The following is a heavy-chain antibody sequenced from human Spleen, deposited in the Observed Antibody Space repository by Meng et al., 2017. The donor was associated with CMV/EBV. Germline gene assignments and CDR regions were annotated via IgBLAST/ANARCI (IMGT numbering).Heavy chain of an antibody. CDR1: GFTFASYW. CDR3: ARGPITIFGVAFDY. CDR2: TNSFGTST. D-gene: IGHD3-3*01. J-gene: IGHJ4*02. Sequence: SGFTFASYWMHWVRQVPGKGLVWVSRTNSFGTSTSYAESVKGRFTISRDNAKNTLYLQMNSLRGEDSAVYYCARGPITIFGVAFDYWGQGTLVTVSS. V-gene: IGHV3-74*01.